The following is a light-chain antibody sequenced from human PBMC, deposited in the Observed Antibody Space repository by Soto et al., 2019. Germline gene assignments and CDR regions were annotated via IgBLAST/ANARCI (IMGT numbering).Light chain of an antibody. CDR3: SSYTSTSALPV. CDR2: VVR. V-gene: IGLV2-14*01. J-gene: IGLJ3*02. CDR1: SSDVGGYNY. Sequence: QSVLTQPASVSGSPGQSITISCTGTSSDVGGYNYVSWYQQHPGKAPKLMIFVVRNRPSRVSIRFSGSKPGHTASLTISGLQAEDEADYYCSSYTSTSALPVFAGGTKVTVL.